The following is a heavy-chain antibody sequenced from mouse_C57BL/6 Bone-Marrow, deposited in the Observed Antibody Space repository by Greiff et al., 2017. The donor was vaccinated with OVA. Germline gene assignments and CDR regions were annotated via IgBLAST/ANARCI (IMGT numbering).Heavy chain of an antibody. V-gene: IGHV5-17*01. J-gene: IGHJ2*01. D-gene: IGHD2-3*01. CDR1: GFTFSDYG. CDR3: ARLYDGYYDYFDY. CDR2: ISSGSSTI. Sequence: DVKLVESGGGLVKPGGSLKLSCAASGFTFSDYGMHWVRQAPEKGLEWVAYISSGSSTIYYADTVKGRFTISRDNAKTTLFLQMTSLRSEDTAMYYCARLYDGYYDYFDYWGQGTTLTVSS.